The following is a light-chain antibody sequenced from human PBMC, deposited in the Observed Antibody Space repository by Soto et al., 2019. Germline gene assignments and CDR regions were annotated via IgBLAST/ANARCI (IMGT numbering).Light chain of an antibody. J-gene: IGKJ4*01. Sequence: DIQMTQSPSSLSASVGDRVTITCRASQAIYNYLAWYQQKPGKVPTLLISAASASQSGVPSRVSGSGTGTDFTLTIRSLQPEDVATYYCQKFSAVPTFGGGTKVEI. CDR1: QAIYNY. CDR3: QKFSAVPT. V-gene: IGKV1-27*01. CDR2: AAS.